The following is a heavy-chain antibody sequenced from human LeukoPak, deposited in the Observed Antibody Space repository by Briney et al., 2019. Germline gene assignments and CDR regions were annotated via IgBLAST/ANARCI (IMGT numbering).Heavy chain of an antibody. Sequence: GASVKVSCKASGGTFSSYAISWARQVPGQGLEWMGGIIPIFGTANYAQKFQGRVTITADESTSTAYMELSSLRSEDTAVYYCAREYDFWSGYPLVPFDYWGQGTLVTVSS. V-gene: IGHV1-69*01. CDR2: IIPIFGTA. J-gene: IGHJ4*02. D-gene: IGHD3-3*01. CDR3: AREYDFWSGYPLVPFDY. CDR1: GGTFSSYA.